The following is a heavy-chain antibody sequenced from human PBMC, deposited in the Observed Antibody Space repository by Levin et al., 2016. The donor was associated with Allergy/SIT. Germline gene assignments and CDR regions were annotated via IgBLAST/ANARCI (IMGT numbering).Heavy chain of an antibody. CDR2: INHSGST. V-gene: IGHV4-34*01. CDR3: ARKWLVKHYYDSSGYYYPPSGVPAYGMDV. J-gene: IGHJ6*02. D-gene: IGHD3-22*01. Sequence: SETLSLTCAVYGGSFSGYYWSWIRQPPGKGLEWIGEINHSGSTNYNPSLKSRVTISVDTSKNQFSLKLSSVTAADTAVYYCARKWLVKHYYDSSGYYYPPSGVPAYGMDVWGQGTTVTVSS. CDR1: GGSFSGYY.